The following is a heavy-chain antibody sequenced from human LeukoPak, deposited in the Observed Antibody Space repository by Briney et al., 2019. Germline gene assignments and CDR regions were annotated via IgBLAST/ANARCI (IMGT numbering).Heavy chain of an antibody. CDR2: IHTGGST. CDR1: GGSISNYH. J-gene: IGHJ4*02. CDR3: ARRDISSGWSFDY. D-gene: IGHD6-19*01. Sequence: SETLSLTCTVSGGSISNYHWSWIRQPAGKGLEWIGQIHTGGSTNYNPPLQSRVTMSIDTPENQLSLTIRSVTAADTAVYYCARRDISSGWSFDYWGQGTLVTVSS. V-gene: IGHV4-4*07.